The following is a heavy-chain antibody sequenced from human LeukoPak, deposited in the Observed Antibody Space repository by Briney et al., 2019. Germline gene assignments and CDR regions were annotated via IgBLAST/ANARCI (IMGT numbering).Heavy chain of an antibody. CDR2: TNHSGST. CDR3: ARIAARRRDAFAI. V-gene: IGHV4-34*01. Sequence: WSWIRQPPXKGLEWIGETNHSGSTNYKPSLKSRVTISVDTYKKPFSLKLSSVTAADTAVYYCARIAARRRDAFAIWGQGTMVTVSS. J-gene: IGHJ3*02. D-gene: IGHD6-6*01.